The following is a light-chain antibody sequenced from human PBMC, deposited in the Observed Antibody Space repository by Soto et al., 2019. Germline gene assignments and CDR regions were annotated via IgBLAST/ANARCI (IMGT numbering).Light chain of an antibody. CDR2: GAS. V-gene: IGKV3-20*01. CDR1: QSVNSSY. CDR3: QQYGNSPQT. Sequence: EILLTQSPGTLSLSPGERVTLSCRASQSVNSSYLAWYQHKPGQAPRLLIYGASTRATGIPDRFSGSGSGTDFTLTIARLEPGDFAVYYCQQYGNSPQTFGQGTKWISN. J-gene: IGKJ1*01.